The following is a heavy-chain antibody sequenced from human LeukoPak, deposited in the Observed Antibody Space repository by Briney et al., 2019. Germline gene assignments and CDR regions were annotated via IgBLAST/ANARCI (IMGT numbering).Heavy chain of an antibody. Sequence: SETLSLTCTVSGASISTYYWTWIRQPAGKGLEWIGRIYSGGSTNYSPSLKSRVTMSVDPSKNQFSLKLTSVTAADTAVYYCARSAGDLWGQGTLVTVSS. CDR3: ARSAGDL. CDR1: GASISTYY. J-gene: IGHJ5*02. V-gene: IGHV4-4*07. CDR2: IYSGGST. D-gene: IGHD6-13*01.